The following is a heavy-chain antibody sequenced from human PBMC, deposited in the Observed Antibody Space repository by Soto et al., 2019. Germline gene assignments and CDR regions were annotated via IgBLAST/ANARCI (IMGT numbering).Heavy chain of an antibody. CDR1: GFTFSSYA. CDR3: AKVVQVSELLGVDY. V-gene: IGHV3-23*01. D-gene: IGHD1-26*01. J-gene: IGHJ4*02. Sequence: EVQLLESGGGLVQPGGSPRLSCAASGFTFSSYAMSWVRQAPGKGLEWVSAISGSGGSTYYADSVKGRFTISRDNSKNTLYLQMNSLRAEDTDVYYCAKVVQVSELLGVDYWGQGTLVTVSS. CDR2: ISGSGGST.